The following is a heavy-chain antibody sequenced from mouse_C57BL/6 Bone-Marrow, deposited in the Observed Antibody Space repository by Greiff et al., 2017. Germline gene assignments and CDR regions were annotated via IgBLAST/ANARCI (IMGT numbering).Heavy chain of an antibody. V-gene: IGHV14-4*01. CDR2: IDPENGDT. D-gene: IGHD2-2*01. CDR1: GFNIKDDY. Sequence: VQLQQSGAELVRPGASVKLSCTASGFNIKDDYMHWVKQRPEQGLEWIGWIDPENGDTEYASKFQGKATITADPSSNTADLQLSSLTSEDTAVYYCTTGYYGYFYYFDYWGQGTTLTVSS. J-gene: IGHJ2*01. CDR3: TTGYYGYFYYFDY.